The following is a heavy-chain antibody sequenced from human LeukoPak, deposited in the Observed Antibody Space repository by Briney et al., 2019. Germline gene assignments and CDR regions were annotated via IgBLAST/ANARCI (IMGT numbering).Heavy chain of an antibody. D-gene: IGHD3-10*01. CDR1: GFTFSSYA. J-gene: IGHJ4*02. CDR3: AAYGSGSIFDY. V-gene: IGHV3-30-3*01. CDR2: ISYDGSNK. Sequence: PGESLRLSCAASGFTFSSYAMHWVRQAPGKGLEWVAVISYDGSNKYYADSVKGRFTISRDNSKNTLYLQMNSLRAEDTAVYYCAAYGSGSIFDYWGQGTLVTVSS.